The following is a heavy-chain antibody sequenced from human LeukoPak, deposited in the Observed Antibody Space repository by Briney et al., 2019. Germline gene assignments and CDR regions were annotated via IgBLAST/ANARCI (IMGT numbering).Heavy chain of an antibody. CDR3: ARALFLTGDRYDY. D-gene: IGHD3-9*01. J-gene: IGHJ4*02. CDR2: ISSSGSSI. Sequence: GGSLRLSCAASGFTFSSYEMNWVRQAPGKGLEWVSCISSSGSSIYYADSVKGRFTISRDNAKNSLYLQMNSLRAEDTAVYYCARALFLTGDRYDYWGQGTLVTVSS. V-gene: IGHV3-48*03. CDR1: GFTFSSYE.